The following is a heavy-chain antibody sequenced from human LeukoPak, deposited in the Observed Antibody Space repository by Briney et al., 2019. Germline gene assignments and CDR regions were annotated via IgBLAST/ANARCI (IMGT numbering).Heavy chain of an antibody. D-gene: IGHD6-19*01. CDR1: GGSISSGGYS. CDR2: IYYSGST. Sequence: SETLSLTCTVSGGSISSGGYSWSWIRQHPGKGLEWIGYIYYSGSTYYNPSLKSRVTISVDTSKNQFSLKLSSVTAADTAVYYCARADSSGWYVGYDYWGQGTLVTVSS. CDR3: ARADSSGWYVGYDY. V-gene: IGHV4-31*03. J-gene: IGHJ4*02.